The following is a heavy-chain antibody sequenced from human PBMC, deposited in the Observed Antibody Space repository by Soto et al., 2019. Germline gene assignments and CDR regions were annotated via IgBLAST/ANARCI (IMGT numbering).Heavy chain of an antibody. J-gene: IGHJ4*02. CDR3: TRDERQSCGRLGCYHYDL. CDR2: TNAYSGES. CDR1: GYTFNTYF. Sequence: ASVKVSCKVSGYTFNTYFISGVSWVRQAPGQGLEWVGWTNAYSGESNNARRFQGRITLTADQSTNTVYLELNSLRPDDSAVYFCTRDERQSCGRLGCYHYDLWGQGTRVTAPQ. D-gene: IGHD2-15*01. V-gene: IGHV1-18*04.